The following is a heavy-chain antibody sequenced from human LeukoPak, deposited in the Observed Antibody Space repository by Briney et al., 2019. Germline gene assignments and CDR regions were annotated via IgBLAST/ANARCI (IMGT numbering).Heavy chain of an antibody. CDR2: IGGSGGST. J-gene: IGHJ4*02. Sequence: PGRSLRLSCAASGFTFSSYVMSWVRQAPGKGLEWVSAIGGSGGSTYYADSVKGRFTISRDNSKNTLYLQMNSLRAEDTAVYYCAKPILVGATRNFDYWGQGTLVTVSS. CDR3: AKPILVGATRNFDY. CDR1: GFTFSSYV. V-gene: IGHV3-23*01. D-gene: IGHD1-26*01.